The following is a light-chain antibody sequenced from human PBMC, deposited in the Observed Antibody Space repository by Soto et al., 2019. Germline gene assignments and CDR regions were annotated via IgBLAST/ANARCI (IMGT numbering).Light chain of an antibody. CDR1: QSVSSSY. V-gene: IGKV3-20*01. CDR3: QQYGSSPPEIT. Sequence: EIVLTQSPGTLSLSPGERATLSCRASQSVSSSYLAWYQQKPGQAPRLLIYGASSRATGIPDRFSGSGSGTDFTLTISRLEPEDCAVYYCQQYGSSPPEITFGQGTRLEMK. J-gene: IGKJ5*01. CDR2: GAS.